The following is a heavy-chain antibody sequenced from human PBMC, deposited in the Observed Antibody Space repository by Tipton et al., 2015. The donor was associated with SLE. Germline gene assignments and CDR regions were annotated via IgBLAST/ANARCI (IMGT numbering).Heavy chain of an antibody. CDR3: ARHGVDSGFDV. V-gene: IGHV3-33*05. D-gene: IGHD2-15*01. CDR1: GFPFDFYD. CDR2: VSYDGTNT. Sequence: SLRLSCAGSGFPFDFYDIHWVRQAPGKGLEWVASVSYDGTNTSYVDSVEGRFTISRDDSKNTLYLQMDSLRADDTAVYYCARHGVDSGFDVWGQGSPVAVSS. J-gene: IGHJ6*02.